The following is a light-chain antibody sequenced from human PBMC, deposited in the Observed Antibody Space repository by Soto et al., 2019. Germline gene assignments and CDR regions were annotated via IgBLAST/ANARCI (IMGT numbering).Light chain of an antibody. CDR3: QQRSDRLPIT. Sequence: EIVLTQSPATLSLSPGERGTLSCRASQSVSSHLAWYQQKPGQAPRLLIYDASKRPTGIPARFSGSGSGTDFTLTTSSLEPEDFAVYYCQQRSDRLPITFGQGTRLEIK. CDR2: DAS. V-gene: IGKV3-11*01. J-gene: IGKJ5*01. CDR1: QSVSSH.